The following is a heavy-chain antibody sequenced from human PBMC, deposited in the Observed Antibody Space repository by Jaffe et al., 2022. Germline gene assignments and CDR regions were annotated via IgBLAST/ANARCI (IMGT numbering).Heavy chain of an antibody. CDR3: ARHWGLHGSGSYYNTHPGDDFDY. D-gene: IGHD3-10*01. Sequence: QVQLQESGPGLVKPSETLSLTCAVSGYSISSGYYWGWIRQPPGKGLEWIGSIYHSGSTYYNPSLKSRVTISVDTSKNQFSLKLSSVTAADTAVYYCARHWGLHGSGSYYNTHPGDDFDYWGQGTLVTVSS. CDR2: IYHSGST. V-gene: IGHV4-38-2*01. CDR1: GYSISSGYY. J-gene: IGHJ4*02.